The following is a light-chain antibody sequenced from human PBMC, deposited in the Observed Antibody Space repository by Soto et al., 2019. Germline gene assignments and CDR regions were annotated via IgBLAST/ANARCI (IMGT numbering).Light chain of an antibody. V-gene: IGKV1-27*01. CDR2: AAS. CDR1: QGIRIE. CDR3: QKYNSAPLT. J-gene: IGKJ4*01. Sequence: DIQMTQSPSSLSASVGDRVTITCRASQGIRIELGLYQQKLGKPPKRLIYAASTLQAGIPSRFSGSGSGTDFTLTISSLQPEDVAASYCQKYNSAPLTSGGGTRWIS.